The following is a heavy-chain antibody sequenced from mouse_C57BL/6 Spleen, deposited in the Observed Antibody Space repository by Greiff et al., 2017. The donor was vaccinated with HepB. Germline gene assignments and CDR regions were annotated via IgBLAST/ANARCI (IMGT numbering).Heavy chain of an antibody. CDR3: AREGNDYDGAMDY. Sequence: EVKLQESGGGLVKPGGSLKLSCAASGFTFSDYGMHWVRQAPEKGLEWVAYISSGSSTIYYADTVKGRFTISRDNAKNTLFLQMTSLRSEDTAMYYCAREGNDYDGAMDYWGQGTSVTVSS. CDR1: GFTFSDYG. D-gene: IGHD2-4*01. J-gene: IGHJ4*01. CDR2: ISSGSSTI. V-gene: IGHV5-17*01.